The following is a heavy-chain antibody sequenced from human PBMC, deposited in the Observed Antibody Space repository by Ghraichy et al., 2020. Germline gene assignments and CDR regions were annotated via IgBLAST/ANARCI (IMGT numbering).Heavy chain of an antibody. Sequence: LSLTCAVYGGSFSDYYWSWIRQPPGRGLEWIGEINHSGSTNYNPSLKSRVTISVDTSKNQFSLKLSSVTAADTAVYFCARAPIVAGYGMDVWGQGTTVTVSS. CDR2: INHSGST. V-gene: IGHV4-34*01. CDR1: GGSFSDYY. CDR3: ARAPIVAGYGMDV. J-gene: IGHJ6*02. D-gene: IGHD2-21*01.